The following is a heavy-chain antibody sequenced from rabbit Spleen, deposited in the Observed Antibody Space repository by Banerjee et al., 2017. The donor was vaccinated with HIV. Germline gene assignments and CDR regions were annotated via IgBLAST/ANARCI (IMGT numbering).Heavy chain of an antibody. CDR3: ARGDDDIIGNYYPGAFDP. CDR1: GIDFSNYNF. J-gene: IGHJ2*01. CDR2: IDIGSRDFT. D-gene: IGHD7-1*01. V-gene: IGHV1S45*01. Sequence: QEQLVESGGGLVKPEGSLKLSCTASGIDFSNYNFMCWVRQAPGKGLEWIACIDIGSRDFTYYASWAKGRFTISKTSSTTVTLQMTSLTVADTATYFCARGDDDIIGNYYPGAFDPWGPGTLVTVS.